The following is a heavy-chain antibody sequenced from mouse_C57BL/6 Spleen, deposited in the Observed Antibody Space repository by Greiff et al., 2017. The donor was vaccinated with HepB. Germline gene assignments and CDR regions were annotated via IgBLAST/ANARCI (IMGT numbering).Heavy chain of an antibody. CDR2: IDPSDSYT. V-gene: IGHV1-69*01. J-gene: IGHJ2*01. D-gene: IGHD1-1*01. CDR3: ASGSNCPFDY. Sequence: QVQLQQPGAELVMPGASVKLSCKASGYTFTSYWMHWVKQRPGQGLEWIGEIDPSDSYTNYNQKFKGKSTLTVDKSSSTAYMQLSSLTSEDSAVYYCASGSNCPFDYWGPGTTLTVSS. CDR1: GYTFTSYW.